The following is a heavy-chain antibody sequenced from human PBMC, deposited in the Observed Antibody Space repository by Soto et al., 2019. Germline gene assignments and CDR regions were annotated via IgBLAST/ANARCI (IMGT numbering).Heavy chain of an antibody. CDR1: GVSINSGGYY. CDR2: IYYTGHT. V-gene: IGHV4-31*03. D-gene: IGHD1-1*01. CDR3: ARGSQLERDALDI. J-gene: IGHJ3*02. Sequence: QVQLQESGPGLVKPSQTLSLTCSVSGVSINSGGYYWSWIRHHPGKGLEWIGYIYYTGHTFYNPSLKSRIAMSLDTSKNQFSLKLSSVTAADTAVYYCARGSQLERDALDIWGQGTMVTVSS.